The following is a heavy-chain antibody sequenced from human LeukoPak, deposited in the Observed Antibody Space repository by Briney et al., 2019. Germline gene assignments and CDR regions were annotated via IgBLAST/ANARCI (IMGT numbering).Heavy chain of an antibody. J-gene: IGHJ3*02. CDR3: ARDRSSAWQGAFDI. D-gene: IGHD6-19*01. V-gene: IGHV4-59*01. Sequence: SETLSLTCTVSGGSISSYYWSWIRQPPGKGLEWIGYIYYSGSTNYNPPLKSRVTISVDTSKNQISLKLSSVTAADTAVYYCARDRSSAWQGAFDIWGQGTMVTLSS. CDR1: GGSISSYY. CDR2: IYYSGST.